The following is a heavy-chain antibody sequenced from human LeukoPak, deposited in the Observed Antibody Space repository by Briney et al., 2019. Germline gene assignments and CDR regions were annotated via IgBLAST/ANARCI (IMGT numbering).Heavy chain of an antibody. V-gene: IGHV3-9*01. CDR3: AKDMTKYCSSTSCYGGWDAFDI. CDR1: GFTFDDYA. CDR2: ISWNSGSI. D-gene: IGHD2-2*01. Sequence: SLRLSCAASGFTFDDYAMHWVRQAPGKGLEWVSGISWNSGSIGYADSVKGRFTISRDNAKNSLYLQMNSLRAEDTALYYCAKDMTKYCSSTSCYGGWDAFDIWGQGTMVTVSS. J-gene: IGHJ3*02.